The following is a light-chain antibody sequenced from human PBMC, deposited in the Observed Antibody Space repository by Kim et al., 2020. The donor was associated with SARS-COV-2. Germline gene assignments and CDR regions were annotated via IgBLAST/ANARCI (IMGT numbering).Light chain of an antibody. J-gene: IGKJ2*01. V-gene: IGKV1-5*03. Sequence: SASGGDRVTITCRASESVTNYLAWFQLKPGRAPKLLIYRASNLETGVPSRFSASGLGTEFTLTIDSLQPDDFATYFCQQSHTPPYTFGQGTKLEI. CDR1: ESVTNY. CDR3: QQSHTPPYT. CDR2: RAS.